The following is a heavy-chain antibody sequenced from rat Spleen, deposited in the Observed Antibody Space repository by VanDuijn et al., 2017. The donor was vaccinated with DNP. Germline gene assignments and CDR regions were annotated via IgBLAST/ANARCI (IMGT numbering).Heavy chain of an antibody. D-gene: IGHD1-10*01. CDR1: GFSLTDYS. CDR3: TREREPNNNPYYFDY. V-gene: IGHV2-19*01. J-gene: IGHJ2*01. CDR2: ISSGGKT. Sequence: QVQLKESGPGLVQPSQTLSLTCTVSGFSLTDYSVHWVRQPPGKGLEWIAAISSGGKTYYNSALKSRLSISRDTSKSQVFLRMNSLQTEDTAIYFCTREREPNNNPYYFDYWGQGVMVTVSS.